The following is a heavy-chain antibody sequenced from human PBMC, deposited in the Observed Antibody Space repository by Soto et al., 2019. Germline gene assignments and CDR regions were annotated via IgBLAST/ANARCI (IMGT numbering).Heavy chain of an antibody. CDR2: IDPSDSYT. CDR1: GYSFTSYW. D-gene: IGHD6-13*01. J-gene: IGHJ6*02. Sequence: GESLKISCKGSGYSFTSYWISWVRQMPGKGLEWMGRIDPSDSYTNYSPSFQGHVTISADKSISTAYLQWSSLKASDTAMYYCATTLIAAAGTDYYGMDVWGQGTTVTVSS. CDR3: ATTLIAAAGTDYYGMDV. V-gene: IGHV5-10-1*01.